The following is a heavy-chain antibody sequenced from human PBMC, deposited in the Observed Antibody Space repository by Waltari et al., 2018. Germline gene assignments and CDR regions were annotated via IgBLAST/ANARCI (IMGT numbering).Heavy chain of an antibody. CDR2: IKYDRSHK. D-gene: IGHD2-2*01. CDR1: SRDL. V-gene: IGHV3-7*01. Sequence: SRDLMNWVRQTPGKRLEWVANIKYDRSHKYYVDSVKGRFTISRDNARNSGYLQMNSLRVEDTAVYYCAKSRGFEYWGQGTLITVSS. CDR3: AKSRGFEY. J-gene: IGHJ4*02.